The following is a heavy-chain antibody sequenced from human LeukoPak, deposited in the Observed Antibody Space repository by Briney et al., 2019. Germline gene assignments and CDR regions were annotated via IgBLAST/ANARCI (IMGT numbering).Heavy chain of an antibody. CDR3: ARDRGYYFDY. Sequence: GGSLRLSCAASGFAFNTYSMNWVRQAPGKRLEWISFISGSSTTILYADSMKGRFTISRDNAKNSVYLQMNSLRAEDTAVYYCARDRGYYFDYWGQGTLVTVSS. CDR1: GFAFNTYS. J-gene: IGHJ4*02. V-gene: IGHV3-48*01. CDR2: ISGSSTTI. D-gene: IGHD3-10*01.